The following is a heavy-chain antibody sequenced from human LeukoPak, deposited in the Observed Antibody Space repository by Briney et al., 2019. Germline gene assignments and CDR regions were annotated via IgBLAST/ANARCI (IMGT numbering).Heavy chain of an antibody. J-gene: IGHJ4*02. D-gene: IGHD3-3*01. CDR2: INHSGST. Sequence: SETLSLTCAVYGGSFSGYYWSWIRQPPGKGLEWIGEINHSGSTNYNPSLKSRVTISVDTSKNQFSLKLSSVTAADTAVYYCARGITDFWSGPKYFVYWGQGTLVTVSS. CDR3: ARGITDFWSGPKYFVY. CDR1: GGSFSGYY. V-gene: IGHV4-34*01.